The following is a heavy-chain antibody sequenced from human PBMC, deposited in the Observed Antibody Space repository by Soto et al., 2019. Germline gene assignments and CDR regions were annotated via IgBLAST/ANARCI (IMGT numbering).Heavy chain of an antibody. CDR3: AKDHPNCSGGSCYSYYYYGMDV. D-gene: IGHD2-15*01. V-gene: IGHV3-23*01. J-gene: IGHJ6*02. CDR2: ISGSGGST. CDR1: VFTFSSYA. Sequence: GWSLRLSCSASVFTFSSYAMSWFRQAPGKGLEWVSAISGSGGSTYYADSVKGRFTISRDNSKNTLYLQMNSLRAEDTAVYYCAKDHPNCSGGSCYSYYYYGMDVWGQGTTVTVSS.